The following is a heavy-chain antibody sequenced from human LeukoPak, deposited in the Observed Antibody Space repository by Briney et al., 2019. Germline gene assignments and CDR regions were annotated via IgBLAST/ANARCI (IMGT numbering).Heavy chain of an antibody. D-gene: IGHD4-11*01. CDR3: ARHGGTRVTLVEVFYFDY. Sequence: SETLPLTCSVSGGSITSSSYYWAWIRQSPEKGLEWIGSIYYTGGTNYSPSLKSRVTISVDTSKNQFSLRLNSVTAADTAVYYCARHGGTRVTLVEVFYFDYWGQGTLVTVSS. J-gene: IGHJ4*02. CDR2: IYYTGGT. V-gene: IGHV4-39*01. CDR1: GGSITSSSYY.